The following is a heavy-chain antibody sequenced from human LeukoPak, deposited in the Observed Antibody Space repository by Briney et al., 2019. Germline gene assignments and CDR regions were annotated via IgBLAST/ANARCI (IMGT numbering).Heavy chain of an antibody. Sequence: SETLSLTCTVSGGSISSGSYFWSWIRQPAGKGLEWIGRIYTSGSTNYNPSLKSRVTISVDTSKNQFSLKLSSVTAADTAVYYCARDRIYGSGSDHFDYWGQGTLVTVST. CDR3: ARDRIYGSGSDHFDY. CDR1: GGSISSGSYF. J-gene: IGHJ4*02. D-gene: IGHD3-10*01. CDR2: IYTSGST. V-gene: IGHV4-61*02.